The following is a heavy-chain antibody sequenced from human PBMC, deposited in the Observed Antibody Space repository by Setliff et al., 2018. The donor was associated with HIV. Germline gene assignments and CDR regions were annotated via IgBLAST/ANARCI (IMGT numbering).Heavy chain of an antibody. CDR2: INHSGIT. CDR1: GGSFSGYY. CDR3: ARVTITTVRGVGYFYYFYMDV. J-gene: IGHJ6*03. V-gene: IGHV4-34*01. D-gene: IGHD3-10*01. Sequence: ASETLSLTCTVYGGSFSGYYWSWIRQPPGKGLEWMGEINHSGITNDNPSLKSRVTISVDTSKNQFSLKLRSVTAADTAVYYCARVTITTVRGVGYFYYFYMDVWGKGTTVTVSS.